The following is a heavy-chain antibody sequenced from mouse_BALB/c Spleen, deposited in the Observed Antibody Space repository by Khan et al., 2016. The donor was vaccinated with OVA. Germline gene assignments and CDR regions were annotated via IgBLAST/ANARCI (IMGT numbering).Heavy chain of an antibody. CDR1: GFTFSTYG. J-gene: IGHJ3*01. CDR3: TRLAYYYDSEGFAY. D-gene: IGHD1-1*01. CDR2: VSTGGGYT. Sequence: EVKLVESGGDLVKPGGSLKLSCAASGFTFSTYGMSWVRQTPDKRLEWVATVSTGGGYTYYPDSVKGRFTISRDNAKNTLYLQMSGLKSEDTAMFYCTRLAYYYDSEGFAYWGQGTLVTGSA. V-gene: IGHV5-6*02.